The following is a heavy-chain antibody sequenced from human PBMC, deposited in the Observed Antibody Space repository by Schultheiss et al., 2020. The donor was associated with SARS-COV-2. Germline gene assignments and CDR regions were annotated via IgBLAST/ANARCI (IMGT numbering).Heavy chain of an antibody. D-gene: IGHD3-10*01. CDR1: GFSLSTSAMC. CDR3: AHRLAVRGVPTNNNWFDP. V-gene: IGHV2-5*08. Sequence: TLSLTCTFSGFSLSTSAMCVSWIRQPPGKALEWLALIYWNDDKRYSPSLKSRLTITKDTSKNQVVLTMTNMDPVDTATYYCAHRLAVRGVPTNNNWFDPWGQGTLVTVSS. CDR2: IYWNDDK. J-gene: IGHJ5*02.